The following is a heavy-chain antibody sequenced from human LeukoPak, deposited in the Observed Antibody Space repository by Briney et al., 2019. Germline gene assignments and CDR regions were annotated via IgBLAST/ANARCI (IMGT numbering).Heavy chain of an antibody. CDR3: ARESHIAVAGARGVDYMDV. D-gene: IGHD6-19*01. J-gene: IGHJ6*03. CDR2: IYYSGST. CDR1: GGSISSSSYY. Sequence: SETLSLTCTVSGGSISSSSYYWGWIRQPPGKGLEWIGSIYYSGSTYYNPSLKSRLTISVDTSKNQFSLKLSSVTAADTAVYYCARESHIAVAGARGVDYMDVWGKGTTVTVSS. V-gene: IGHV4-39*02.